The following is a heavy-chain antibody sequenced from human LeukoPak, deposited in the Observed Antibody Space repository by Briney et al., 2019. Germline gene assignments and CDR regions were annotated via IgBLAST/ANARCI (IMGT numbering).Heavy chain of an antibody. J-gene: IGHJ4*02. CDR1: GYTFTSYG. D-gene: IGHD6-19*01. CDR2: ISAYNGNT. CDR3: ARDTVSAVAVAGKRFDY. Sequence: ASVKVSCKASGYTFTSYGISWVRQAPGQGLEWMGWISAYNGNTNYAQKLQGRVTMTTDTSTSTAYMELRSLRSDDTAVYYCARDTVSAVAVAGKRFDYWGQGTLVTVSS. V-gene: IGHV1-18*01.